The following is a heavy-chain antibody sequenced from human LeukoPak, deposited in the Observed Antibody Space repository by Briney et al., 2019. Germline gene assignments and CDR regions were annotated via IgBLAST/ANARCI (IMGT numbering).Heavy chain of an antibody. D-gene: IGHD3-16*01. CDR2: ISSSGSTI. CDR3: ARGQHLGTLGY. J-gene: IGHJ4*02. Sequence: PGGSLRLSCAASGFTFSSYSINWVRQAPGKGLEWVCYISSSGSTIYYADSVKGRFTISRDNAKNSLYLQMNSLRAEDTAVYYCARGQHLGTLGYWGQGTLVTVSS. V-gene: IGHV3-48*04. CDR1: GFTFSSYS.